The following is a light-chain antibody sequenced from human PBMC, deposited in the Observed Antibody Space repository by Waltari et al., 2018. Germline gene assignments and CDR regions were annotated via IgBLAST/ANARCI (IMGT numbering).Light chain of an antibody. CDR2: GKN. J-gene: IGLJ1*01. CDR1: SLRSYY. V-gene: IGLV3-19*01. CDR3: NSRDSSGNHLV. Sequence: SSELTQDPAVSVALGQTVRITCQGDSLRSYYASWYQQKPGQAPVFVIYGKNNRPSGIHDRFSGSSSGDTVTLTITGAQAEDEADYYCNSRDSSGNHLVFGPGTKVTVL.